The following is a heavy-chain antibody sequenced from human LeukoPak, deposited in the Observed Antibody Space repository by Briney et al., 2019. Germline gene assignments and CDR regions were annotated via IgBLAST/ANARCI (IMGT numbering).Heavy chain of an antibody. CDR3: ARGLIYCSSTSCYRYWFDP. CDR1: GYTFTNYD. J-gene: IGHJ5*02. Sequence: ASVKVSCKASGYTFTNYDINWVRQATGQGLEWMGWMNPNSGNTGYAQKFQGRVTITRNTSISTAYMEPSSLRSEDTAVYYCARGLIYCSSTSCYRYWFDPWGQGTLVTVSS. V-gene: IGHV1-8*03. D-gene: IGHD2-2*01. CDR2: MNPNSGNT.